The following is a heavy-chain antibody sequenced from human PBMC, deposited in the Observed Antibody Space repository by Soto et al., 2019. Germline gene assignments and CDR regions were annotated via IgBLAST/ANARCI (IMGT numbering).Heavy chain of an antibody. CDR1: GDTFSSYG. CDR3: ARESRGNSFGSGDY. CDR2: ISGYNGNT. V-gene: IGHV1-18*01. J-gene: IGHJ4*02. D-gene: IGHD5-18*01. Sequence: QVQLVQSGTEVKKPGASVKVSCKASGDTFSSYGISWVRQAPGQGLEWMGWISGYNGNTKYAQELQGRVTMTTDTSTSTAYMELRSLRSDDTAVYYCARESRGNSFGSGDYWGQGTLVTVSS.